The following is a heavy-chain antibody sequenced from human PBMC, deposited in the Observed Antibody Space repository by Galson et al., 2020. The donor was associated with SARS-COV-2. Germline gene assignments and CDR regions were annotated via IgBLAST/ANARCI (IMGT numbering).Heavy chain of an antibody. D-gene: IGHD2-2*02. CDR3: AREFATVVVPTTILAFDS. CDR1: GFTFSGYT. Sequence: GGSLRLSCTASGFTFSGYTMNWVRQAPGKGLEWVSSIGSSSNHVYYADSVKGRFTISRDNAKDSLFLQMNSLRAEDTAVYYCAREFATVVVPTTILAFDSWGQGTLVTVSS. V-gene: IGHV3-21*01. J-gene: IGHJ4*02. CDR2: IGSSSNHV.